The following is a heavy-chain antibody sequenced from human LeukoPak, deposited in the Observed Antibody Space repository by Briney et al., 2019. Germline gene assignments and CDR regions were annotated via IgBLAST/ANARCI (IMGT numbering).Heavy chain of an antibody. CDR3: AKGTGWNDGYFDY. V-gene: IGHV3-7*02. CDR2: IKQDGSEK. CDR1: GITFSLYW. J-gene: IGHJ4*02. D-gene: IGHD1-1*01. Sequence: GGSLRLSCAASGITFSLYWMSWVRQAPGKGLEWVANIKQDGSEKYYVDSVKGRFTISRDNAKNSLYLQMNSLRGEDTAVYYCAKGTGWNDGYFDYWGQGTLVTVSP.